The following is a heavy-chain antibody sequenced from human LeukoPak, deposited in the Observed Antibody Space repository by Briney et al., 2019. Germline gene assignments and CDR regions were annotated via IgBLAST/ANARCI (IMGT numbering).Heavy chain of an antibody. J-gene: IGHJ6*03. Sequence: SETLSLTCTVSGASISSSSYYWSWIRQPPGKGLEWIGYIYYSGSTNYNPSLKSRVTISVDTSKNQFSLKLSSVTAADTAVYYCARCYGSGPYYMDVWGKGTTVTISS. CDR2: IYYSGST. D-gene: IGHD3-10*01. V-gene: IGHV4-61*01. CDR1: GASISSSSYY. CDR3: ARCYGSGPYYMDV.